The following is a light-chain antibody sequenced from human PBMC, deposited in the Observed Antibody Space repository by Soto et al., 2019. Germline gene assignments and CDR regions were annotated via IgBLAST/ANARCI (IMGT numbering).Light chain of an antibody. V-gene: IGKV3-15*01. CDR2: GAS. Sequence: EIMMTQSPGTLSVSPGEGATLSCTASQSVNLNLAWYQQKPGHPPRLLLYGASTRATGIPVRFRGSCSGTVVTLSISSLQSEASAVYSCHHYNACARGTFGHGTNVEIQ. J-gene: IGKJ3*01. CDR1: QSVNLN. CDR3: HHYNACARGT.